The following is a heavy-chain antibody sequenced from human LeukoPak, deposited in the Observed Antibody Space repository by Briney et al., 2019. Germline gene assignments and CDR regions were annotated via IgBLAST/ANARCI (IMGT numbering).Heavy chain of an antibody. D-gene: IGHD3-22*01. Sequence: PSETLSLTCAVYGGSFSGYYWSWIRQPPGKGLEWIGEINHSGSTYYNPSLKSRVTISVDTSKNQFSLKLSSVTAADTAVYYCARRFPILYDSSGYPLGGYFDYWGQGTLVTVSS. J-gene: IGHJ4*02. CDR1: GGSFSGYY. V-gene: IGHV4-34*01. CDR3: ARRFPILYDSSGYPLGGYFDY. CDR2: INHSGST.